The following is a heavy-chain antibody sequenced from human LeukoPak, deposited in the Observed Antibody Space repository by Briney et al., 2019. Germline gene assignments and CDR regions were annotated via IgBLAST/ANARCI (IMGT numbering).Heavy chain of an antibody. D-gene: IGHD6-19*01. CDR3: ARGAPVGLQWPANFFDY. J-gene: IGHJ4*02. Sequence: ASVKVSCKASGGTFSSYAISWVRQATGQGLEWMGWMNPNSGNTGYAQKFQGRVTMTRNTSISTAYMELSSLRSEDTAVYYCARGAPVGLQWPANFFDYWGQGTLVTVSS. CDR2: MNPNSGNT. V-gene: IGHV1-8*02. CDR1: GGTFSSYA.